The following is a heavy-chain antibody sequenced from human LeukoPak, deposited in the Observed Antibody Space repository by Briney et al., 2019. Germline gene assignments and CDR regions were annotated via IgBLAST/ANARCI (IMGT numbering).Heavy chain of an antibody. J-gene: IGHJ4*02. CDR2: ISWDGGST. Sequence: GGSLRLSCAVSGFTFDDYAMHWVRQAPGKGLEWVSLISWDGGSTYYADSVKGRFTISRDNNKNSLYLQMNSLRAEDTALYYCTNEDRSSSWGLDYWGQGTLVAVSS. V-gene: IGHV3-43D*03. CDR3: TNEDRSSSWGLDY. D-gene: IGHD6-13*01. CDR1: GFTFDDYA.